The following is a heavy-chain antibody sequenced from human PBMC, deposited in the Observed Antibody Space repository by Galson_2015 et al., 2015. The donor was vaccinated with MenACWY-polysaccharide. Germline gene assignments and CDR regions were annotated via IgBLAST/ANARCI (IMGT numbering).Heavy chain of an antibody. CDR1: GVTFSNYG. Sequence: SLRLSCAASGVTFSNYGMHWVRQAPGKGLEWAAVISYDGGTKYYADSVKGRFTISRDKSWNTLYLQMDSLRPEDTAVYYCAREGSRIVFHAFDIWGQGTMVTVSS. V-gene: IGHV3-30*03. CDR3: AREGSRIVFHAFDI. J-gene: IGHJ3*02. CDR2: ISYDGGTK. D-gene: IGHD2-2*01.